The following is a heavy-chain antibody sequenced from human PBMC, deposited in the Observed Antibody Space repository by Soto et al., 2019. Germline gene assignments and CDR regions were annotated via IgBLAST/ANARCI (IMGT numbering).Heavy chain of an antibody. D-gene: IGHD6-13*01. J-gene: IGHJ6*02. CDR1: GESVSSNSAA. V-gene: IGHV6-1*01. CDR2: TYYRSKWYN. Sequence: PSQTLSLTRPISGESVSSNSAAWNWIRQSPSRGLEWPGRTYYRSKWYNDYAVSVKSRITINPDTSKHQFSLQLNSVTPEDTAAYYCARYLSQHLDLGQFGMDVWGQGTPVTVSS. CDR3: ARYLSQHLDLGQFGMDV.